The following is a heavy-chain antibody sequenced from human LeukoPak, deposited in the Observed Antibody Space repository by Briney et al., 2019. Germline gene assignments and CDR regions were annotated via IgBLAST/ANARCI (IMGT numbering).Heavy chain of an antibody. D-gene: IGHD2-2*01. CDR3: TRGGRGAVVPAAIAY. CDR2: IRIKAYGGTT. J-gene: IGHJ4*02. Sequence: PGGSLRLSCTASGFTFGDYAMSWVRQAPGKGLEWVGFIRIKAYGGTTEYAASVKGRFTISRDDSKSIAYLQMNSLKTEDTAVYYCTRGGRGAVVPAAIAYWGQGTLVTVSS. V-gene: IGHV3-49*04. CDR1: GFTFGDYA.